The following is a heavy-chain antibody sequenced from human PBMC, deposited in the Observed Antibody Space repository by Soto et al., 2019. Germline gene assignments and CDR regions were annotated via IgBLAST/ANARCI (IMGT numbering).Heavy chain of an antibody. D-gene: IGHD3-22*01. CDR1: GGSISSGDYY. CDR2: IYYSGST. V-gene: IGHV4-30-4*01. CDR3: ARGFNYHDSSGSLSGFDY. J-gene: IGHJ4*02. Sequence: QVQLQESGPGLVKPSQTLSLTCTVSGGSISSGDYYWSWIRQPPGKGLEWIGYIYYSGSTYYNPSLKSRVTISVDTSKNQFSLKLSSVTAADTAVYYCARGFNYHDSSGSLSGFDYWGQGTLVTVSS.